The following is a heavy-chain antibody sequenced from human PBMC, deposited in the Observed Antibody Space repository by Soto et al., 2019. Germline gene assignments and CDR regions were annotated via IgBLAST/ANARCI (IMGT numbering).Heavy chain of an antibody. CDR3: ARDAKWDPRGVEAQQDEYFDY. V-gene: IGHV1-3*04. D-gene: IGHD1-26*01. Sequence: SVKVSCKASKYTFTNYAIHWVRQAPGQSLEWMGWVDTGNGNTKYSQKFQDRVTITRDTYANTADMELSSLTSEDKAVYYCARDAKWDPRGVEAQQDEYFDYWG. CDR1: KYTFTNYA. CDR2: VDTGNGNT. J-gene: IGHJ4*01.